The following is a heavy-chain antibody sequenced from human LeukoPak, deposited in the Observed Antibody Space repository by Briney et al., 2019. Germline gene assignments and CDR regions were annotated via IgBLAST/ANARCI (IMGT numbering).Heavy chain of an antibody. J-gene: IGHJ4*02. CDR2: IFNTGST. CDR3: ARDICGYNYGCFDS. CDR1: GGSISSSEYY. D-gene: IGHD5-18*01. V-gene: IGHV4-61*02. Sequence: PSETLSLTCTVSGGSISSSEYYWGWIRQPAGKAPEWIGRIFNTGSTSCNPSLKSRVTISVDTSRNQFSLNLRSVTAADTAVYYCARDICGYNYGCFDSWGQGTLVTVSS.